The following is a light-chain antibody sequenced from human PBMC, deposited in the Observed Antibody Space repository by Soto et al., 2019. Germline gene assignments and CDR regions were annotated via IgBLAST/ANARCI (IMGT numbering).Light chain of an antibody. CDR3: QQYNNWPQT. V-gene: IGKV3-15*01. Sequence: ERLMTQSPVTLSVSPGESVTLSCRASQSVGSNLAWYQQKVGQAPRLLLYGVSTRATGIPARFSGSGSGRQFTLTISSLQSEDSAVYYCQQYNNWPQTFGKGTKVEIK. CDR1: QSVGSN. J-gene: IGKJ1*01. CDR2: GVS.